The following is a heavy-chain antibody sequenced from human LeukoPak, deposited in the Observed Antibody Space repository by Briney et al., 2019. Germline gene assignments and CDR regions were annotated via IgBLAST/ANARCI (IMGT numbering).Heavy chain of an antibody. V-gene: IGHV4-4*02. CDR1: GGSISSTKW. D-gene: IGHD2-2*01. J-gene: IGHJ3*02. Sequence: PSGTLSLTCAVSGGSISSTKWWSWVRQPPRKGLEWIGEVFHSGSTKYNPSLKNRVTISVDKSKNQFSLKLTSLTAADTAVYYCARDRYSTSWYLNAFDIWGQGTMVTVSS. CDR2: VFHSGST. CDR3: ARDRYSTSWYLNAFDI.